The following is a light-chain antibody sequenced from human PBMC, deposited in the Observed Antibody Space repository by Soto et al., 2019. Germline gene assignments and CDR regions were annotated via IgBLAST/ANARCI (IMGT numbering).Light chain of an antibody. Sequence: DIQMTQSPSTLSASVGDRVTITCRASQSISSWLAWYQQKPGKAPKLLIYKASSLESGVPSRFSGSGSGTEFTLTISSLQSEDFAVYYCQQYNNWLSITFGQGTRLEIK. CDR2: KAS. CDR1: QSISSW. J-gene: IGKJ5*01. V-gene: IGKV1-5*03. CDR3: QQYNNWLSIT.